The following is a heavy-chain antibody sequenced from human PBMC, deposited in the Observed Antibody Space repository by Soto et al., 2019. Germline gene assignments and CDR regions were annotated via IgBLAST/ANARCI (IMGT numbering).Heavy chain of an antibody. Sequence: SETLALTCTVSGGSVSSDTHYWSWIRQPPGKGLEWIGYVYHTGRTSYNPSLKSRVSISMDTSKNQFSLNLGSVTAADTAVYFCARDFAYFDSWGQGTLVTVSS. CDR2: VYHTGRT. V-gene: IGHV4-61*01. J-gene: IGHJ4*02. CDR1: GGSVSSDTHY. CDR3: ARDFAYFDS. D-gene: IGHD3-3*01.